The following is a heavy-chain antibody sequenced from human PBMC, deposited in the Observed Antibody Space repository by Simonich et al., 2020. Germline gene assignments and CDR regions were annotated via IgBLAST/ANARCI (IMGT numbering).Heavy chain of an antibody. V-gene: IGHV3-21*01. D-gene: IGHD6-19*01. Sequence: EVQLVESGGGLVKPGGSLRLSCAASGFTFSSYSMNWVRQAPGKGLEWVSSISSSSSSYIYYADSVKGRFNISRDNAKNSLYLQMNSRRAEDTAVYYCARWIAVAGTGAYGMDVWGQGTTVTVSS. CDR1: GFTFSSYS. CDR3: ARWIAVAGTGAYGMDV. CDR2: ISSSSSSYI. J-gene: IGHJ6*02.